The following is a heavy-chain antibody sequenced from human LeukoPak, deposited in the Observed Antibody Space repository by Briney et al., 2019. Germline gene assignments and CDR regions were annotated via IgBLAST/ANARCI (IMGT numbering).Heavy chain of an antibody. CDR2: ISGSGVST. CDR1: GFTFSSYG. D-gene: IGHD1-26*01. Sequence: GGSLRLSCAASGFTFSSYGMSWVRQAPGKGLEWVSTISGSGVSTYYADSVQGRFTISRDNSKSTLYLQMNSLRAEDTAVYYCAKAGSIRFDYWGQGTLVTVSS. CDR3: AKAGSIRFDY. J-gene: IGHJ4*02. V-gene: IGHV3-23*01.